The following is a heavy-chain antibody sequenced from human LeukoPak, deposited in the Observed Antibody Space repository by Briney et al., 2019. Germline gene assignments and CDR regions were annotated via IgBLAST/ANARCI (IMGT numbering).Heavy chain of an antibody. CDR1: GFTFSSFA. D-gene: IGHD3-10*02. CDR2: ISYDGSNK. J-gene: IGHJ4*02. Sequence: GGSLRLSCAASGFTFSSFAMHWVRQAPGKGLEWVAVISYDGSNKYYVDSVKGRFTISRDNSKNTLYPQMNSLRAEDTAVYYCARCSGPFDYWGQGTLVTVSS. CDR3: ARCSGPFDY. V-gene: IGHV3-30*14.